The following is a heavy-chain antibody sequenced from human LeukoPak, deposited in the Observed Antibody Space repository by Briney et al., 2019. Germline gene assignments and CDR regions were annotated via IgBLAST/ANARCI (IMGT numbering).Heavy chain of an antibody. CDR3: SQVVGYTPLVY. D-gene: IGHD3-16*02. V-gene: IGHV3-53*01. J-gene: IGHJ4*02. Sequence: GGSLRLSCAASGFTVSSNYMSWVRQAPGKGLEWVSVIYSGGSTYYADSVKGRFTISRDNSKNTLYLQMNSLRAEGTAVYYCSQVVGYTPLVYWGQGTLVTVSS. CDR1: GFTVSSNY. CDR2: IYSGGST.